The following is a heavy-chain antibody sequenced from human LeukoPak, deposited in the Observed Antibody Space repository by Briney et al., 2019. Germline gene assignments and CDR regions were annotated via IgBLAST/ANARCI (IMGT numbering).Heavy chain of an antibody. CDR1: GGSISSYY. CDR2: IYYSGST. D-gene: IGHD1-26*01. V-gene: IGHV4-59*12. Sequence: SETLSLTCTVSGGSISSYYWSWIRQPPGKGLEWIGYIYYSGSTNYNPSLKSRVTISVGRSKNQFSLRLTSVTAADTAVFYCARGGVGPTTNWFDPWGQGTLVTVSS. CDR3: ARGGVGPTTNWFDP. J-gene: IGHJ5*02.